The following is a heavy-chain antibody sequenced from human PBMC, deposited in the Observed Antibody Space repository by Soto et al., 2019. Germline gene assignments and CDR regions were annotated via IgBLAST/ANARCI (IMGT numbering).Heavy chain of an antibody. CDR2: ISWNSGSI. CDR1: GFTFDDYA. J-gene: IGHJ4*02. V-gene: IGHV3-9*01. Sequence: EVQLVESGGGLVQPGRSLRLSCAASGFTFDDYAMHWVRQAPGKGLEWVSGISWNSGSIGYADSVKGRFTISRDNAKNSLYLQMTSLRAEDTALYSCAGSSWYGGSFDSWGQGTLVTVSS. CDR3: AGSSWYGGSFDS. D-gene: IGHD6-13*01.